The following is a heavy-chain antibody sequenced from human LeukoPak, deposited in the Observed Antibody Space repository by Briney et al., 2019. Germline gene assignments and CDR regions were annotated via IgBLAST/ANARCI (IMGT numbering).Heavy chain of an antibody. D-gene: IGHD6-19*01. Sequence: SETLSLTCTVSGGSISSSSYYWGWIRQPPGKGLERIGSIYYSGSTYYNPSLKSRVTISVDTSKNQFSLKLSYVTAADTAVYFCARQEWLVLAGAFDIWGQGTMVTVSS. J-gene: IGHJ3*02. CDR2: IYYSGST. V-gene: IGHV4-39*01. CDR3: ARQEWLVLAGAFDI. CDR1: GGSISSSSYY.